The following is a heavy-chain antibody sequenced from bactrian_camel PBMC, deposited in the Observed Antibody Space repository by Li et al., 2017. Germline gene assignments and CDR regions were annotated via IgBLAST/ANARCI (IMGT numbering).Heavy chain of an antibody. Sequence: HVQLVESGGGSVQAGGSLRLSCGASGSIYGDACVGWLRQAPGKEREGVAAIDSDGIASYADSVKGRFTISKDNRKNILYLQMKSLTPGDTAMYYCTARYEFGLGACRGVGGLGFWGQGTQVTVS. CDR1: GSIYGDAC. CDR3: TARYEFGLGACRGVGGLGF. D-gene: IGHD1*01. J-gene: IGHJ6*01. V-gene: IGHV3S53*01. CDR2: IDSDGIA.